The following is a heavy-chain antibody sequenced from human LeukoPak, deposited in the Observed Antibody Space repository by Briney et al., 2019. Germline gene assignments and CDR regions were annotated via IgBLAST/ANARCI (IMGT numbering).Heavy chain of an antibody. CDR1: GYSFTSYW. J-gene: IGHJ5*02. D-gene: IGHD1-1*01. CDR2: IYPGDSDT. V-gene: IGHV5-51*01. Sequence: GESLKISCKGSGYSFTSYWIGWVRQMPGKGLEWMGIIYPGDSDTRYSPSFQGQVTISADKSISTAYLQWSSLKASDTAMYYCARTTSRLAGGYQVERRYRGLFDPWGQGTLVTVSS. CDR3: ARTTSRLAGGYQVERRYRGLFDP.